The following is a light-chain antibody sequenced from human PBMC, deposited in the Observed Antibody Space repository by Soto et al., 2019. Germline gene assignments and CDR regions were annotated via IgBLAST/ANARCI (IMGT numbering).Light chain of an antibody. V-gene: IGLV1-40*01. Sequence: QPVLTQPPSVSGAPGQRVTISCTGSSSNIGAGYDVQWYQQLPGTAPKLLIYTNSNRPSGVPERFSGSKSGTSASLAITGLRAEDEADYYCQSYDSSLSVFYVFGTGTKVTVL. CDR2: TNS. CDR1: SSNIGAGYD. CDR3: QSYDSSLSVFYV. J-gene: IGLJ1*01.